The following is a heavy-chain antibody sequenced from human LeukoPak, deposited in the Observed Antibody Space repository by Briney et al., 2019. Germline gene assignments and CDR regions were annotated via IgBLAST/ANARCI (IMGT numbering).Heavy chain of an antibody. CDR3: AKAQNWAFDY. Sequence: PGGSLRLSRAASGFTFDDYAMLWVRQAPGEGLEWVSLISWNGGSTYYADSVKGRFTISRDNSKNSLYLQMNSLRPGDTALYYCAKAQNWAFDYWGQGTLVTVAS. D-gene: IGHD7-27*01. CDR2: ISWNGGST. J-gene: IGHJ4*02. CDR1: GFTFDDYA. V-gene: IGHV3-43D*04.